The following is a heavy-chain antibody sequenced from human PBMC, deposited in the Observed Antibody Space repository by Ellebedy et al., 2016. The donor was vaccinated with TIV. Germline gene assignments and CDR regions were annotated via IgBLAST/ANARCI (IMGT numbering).Heavy chain of an antibody. CDR2: ISWNSGSI. CDR3: ARDVVVPAAILYYYYGMDV. CDR1: GFTFDDYA. D-gene: IGHD2-2*01. V-gene: IGHV3-9*01. Sequence: SLKISCAASGFTFDDYAMHWVRQAPGKGLEWVSGISWNSGSIGYADSVKGRFTISRDNAKNSLYLQMNSLRAEDTAVYYCARDVVVPAAILYYYYGMDVWGQGTTVTVSS. J-gene: IGHJ6*02.